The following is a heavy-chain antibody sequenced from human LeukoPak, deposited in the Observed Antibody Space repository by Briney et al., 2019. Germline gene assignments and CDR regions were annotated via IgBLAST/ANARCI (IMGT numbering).Heavy chain of an antibody. J-gene: IGHJ5*02. D-gene: IGHD6-13*01. CDR1: GGSISSSSYY. CDR3: ARGQGSSWYLMNWFDP. CDR2: IYTSGIT. V-gene: IGHV4-61*02. Sequence: SETLSLTCTVSGGSISSSSYYWSWIRQPAGKGLEWIGRIYTSGITNYNPSLQSRVTISVDTSKNQCSLKLSSVTAADTAVYYCARGQGSSWYLMNWFDPWGQGTLVTVSS.